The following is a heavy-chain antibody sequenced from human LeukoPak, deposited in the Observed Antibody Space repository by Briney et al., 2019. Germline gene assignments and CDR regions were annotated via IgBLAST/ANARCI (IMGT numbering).Heavy chain of an antibody. D-gene: IGHD6-13*01. CDR1: GGSISSYY. CDR2: IYYSGST. CDR3: ARQSSTWYYFDY. Sequence: SETLSLTCTVSGGSISSYYWSWIRQPPGKGLEWIGYIYYSGSTNYNPSLKSRVTISVDTSKNQFSLKLSSVTAADTAVYCCARQSSTWYYFDYWGQGTLVTVSS. J-gene: IGHJ4*02. V-gene: IGHV4-59*01.